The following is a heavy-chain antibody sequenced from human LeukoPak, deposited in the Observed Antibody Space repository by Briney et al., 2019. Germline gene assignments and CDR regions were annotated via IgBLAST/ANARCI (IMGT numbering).Heavy chain of an antibody. Sequence: GGSLRLSCAASGFTFSSYSMNWVRQAPGKGLEWVSSISSRSSYIYYADSVKGRFTISRDNAKNSVYLQMNSLRAEDTAVFYCARDSAYDSSGPFYYWGQGNLVTVSS. D-gene: IGHD3-22*01. J-gene: IGHJ4*02. CDR1: GFTFSSYS. CDR2: ISSRSSYI. V-gene: IGHV3-21*01. CDR3: ARDSAYDSSGPFYY.